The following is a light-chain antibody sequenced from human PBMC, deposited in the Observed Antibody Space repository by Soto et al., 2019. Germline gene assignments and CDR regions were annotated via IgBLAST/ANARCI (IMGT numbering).Light chain of an antibody. CDR3: ALWDDSLNGPV. J-gene: IGLJ3*02. V-gene: IGLV2-14*01. CDR1: NSDVGGYNY. Sequence: QSALTQPASVSGSPGQSITISCTGTNSDVGGYNYVSWYQQHPGKAPKLMIHEVRDRPSGVSNRFSGSKSGNTASLTISGLQAEDEADYYCALWDDSLNGPVFGGGTKLTVL. CDR2: EVR.